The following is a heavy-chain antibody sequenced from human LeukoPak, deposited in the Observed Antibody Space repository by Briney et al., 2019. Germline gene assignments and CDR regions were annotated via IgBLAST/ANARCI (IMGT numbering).Heavy chain of an antibody. CDR1: GFTFSSYG. V-gene: IGHV3-30*02. Sequence: GGSLRLSCAASGFTFSSYGMHWVRQAPGKGLEWVAFIRYDGSNKYYADSVKGRFTISRDNSKNTLYLQMGSLRAEDMAVYYCATSAKKGFDYWGQGTLVTVSS. J-gene: IGHJ4*02. D-gene: IGHD5-18*01. CDR3: ATSAKKGFDY. CDR2: IRYDGSNK.